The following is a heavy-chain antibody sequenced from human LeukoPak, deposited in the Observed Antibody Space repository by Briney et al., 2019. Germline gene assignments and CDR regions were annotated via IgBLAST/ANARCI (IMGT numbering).Heavy chain of an antibody. Sequence: GASVKVSCKASGYTFTSYYMHWVRQAPGKGLEWMGGFDPEDGETIYAQKFQGRVTMTEDTSTDTAYMDLSSLTSEDTAVYYCARGGTSSWFRSDFDYWGQGTLVTVSS. CDR3: ARGGTSSWFRSDFDY. J-gene: IGHJ4*02. CDR2: FDPEDGET. V-gene: IGHV1-24*01. CDR1: GYTFTSYY. D-gene: IGHD6-13*01.